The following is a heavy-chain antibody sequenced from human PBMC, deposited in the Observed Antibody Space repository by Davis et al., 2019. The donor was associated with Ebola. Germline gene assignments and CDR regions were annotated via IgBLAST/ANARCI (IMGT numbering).Heavy chain of an antibody. CDR1: GYTFTNYD. CDR3: ARDVRGITGPSEY. V-gene: IGHV1-18*01. D-gene: IGHD1-1*01. Sequence: ASVKVSCKASGYTFTNYDINWVRQATGQGLEWMGWISTYNGNTNYAQKVQGRITMTTDTSTSTAYMELRSLRSDETARYYCARDVRGITGPSEYWGQGTLVTVSS. CDR2: ISTYNGNT. J-gene: IGHJ4*02.